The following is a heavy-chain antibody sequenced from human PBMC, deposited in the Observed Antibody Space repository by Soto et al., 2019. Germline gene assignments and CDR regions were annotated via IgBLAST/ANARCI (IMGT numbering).Heavy chain of an antibody. CDR2: ISYDGSNK. D-gene: IGHD6-19*01. J-gene: IGHJ6*02. V-gene: IGHV3-30-3*01. Sequence: PGGSLRLSCAASVFTFSSYAMHWVRQAPGKGLEWVAVISYDGSNKYYADSVKGRFTISRDNSKNTLYLQMNSLRAEDTAVYYCAREWSGRSGSPPPVWGQGTTVTVSS. CDR1: VFTFSSYA. CDR3: AREWSGRSGSPPPV.